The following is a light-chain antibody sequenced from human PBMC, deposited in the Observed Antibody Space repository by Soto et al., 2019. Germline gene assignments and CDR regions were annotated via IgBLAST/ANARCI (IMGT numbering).Light chain of an antibody. CDR2: DTS. CDR3: HQYHTRPLT. V-gene: IGKV3-15*01. J-gene: IGKJ4*01. Sequence: VMTQSPAALSVSPGESATLSCRASQSVSSRLAWYQQRPGRTPRLLIYDTSFRTTGLPARFSGSGSETEFTLTISHLQSKDLAVYYCHQYHTRPLTFGGGTTLQIK. CDR1: QSVSSR.